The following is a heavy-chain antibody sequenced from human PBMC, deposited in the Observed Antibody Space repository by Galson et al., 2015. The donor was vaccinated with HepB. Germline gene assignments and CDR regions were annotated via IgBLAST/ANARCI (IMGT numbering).Heavy chain of an antibody. CDR3: ARVLSRPERLGELSLLTCFDY. Sequence: SLRLSCAASGFTFSSYGMHWVRQAPGKGLEWVAVIWYDGSNKYYADSVKGRFTISRDNSKNTLYLQMNSLRAEDTAVYYCARVLSRPERLGELSLLTCFDYWGQGTLVTVSS. CDR1: GFTFSSYG. V-gene: IGHV3-33*08. D-gene: IGHD3-16*02. J-gene: IGHJ4*02. CDR2: IWYDGSNK.